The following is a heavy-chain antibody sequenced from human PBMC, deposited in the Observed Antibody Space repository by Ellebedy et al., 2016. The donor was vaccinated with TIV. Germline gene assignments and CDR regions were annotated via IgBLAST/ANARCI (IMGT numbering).Heavy chain of an antibody. V-gene: IGHV3-21*05. CDR1: GFTFNAYS. J-gene: IGHJ4*02. D-gene: IGHD4-11*01. CDR2: IGSSSSYT. Sequence: GGSLRLSCAASGFTFNAYSMNWFRQAPGKGLEWVSYIGSSSSYTNYADSVKGRFTISRDNAKNSLYLQMNSLRAEDTAVYYCASPIPGYSRNPYYFDYWGRGTPVTVSS. CDR3: ASPIPGYSRNPYYFDY.